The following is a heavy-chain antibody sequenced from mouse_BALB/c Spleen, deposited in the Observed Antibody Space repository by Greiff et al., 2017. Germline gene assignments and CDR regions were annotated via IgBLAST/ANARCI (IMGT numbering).Heavy chain of an antibody. Sequence: VQLQQSGPELVKPGASVRISCKASGYTFTSYYIHWVKQRPGQGLEWIGWIYPGNVNTKYNEKFKGKATLTADKSSSTAYMQLSSLTSEDSAVYFCAREGYDYYFDDWGQGTTLTVSS. J-gene: IGHJ2*01. CDR3: AREGYDYYFDD. V-gene: IGHV1S56*01. CDR1: GYTFTSYY. D-gene: IGHD2-4*01. CDR2: IYPGNVNT.